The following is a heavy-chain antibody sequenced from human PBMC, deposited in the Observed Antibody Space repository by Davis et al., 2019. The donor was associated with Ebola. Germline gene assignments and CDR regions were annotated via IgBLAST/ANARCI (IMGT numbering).Heavy chain of an antibody. CDR1: GFNFSGSA. CDR2: IRSKANSYAT. V-gene: IGHV3-73*01. D-gene: IGHD5-24*01. J-gene: IGHJ4*02. CDR3: TSSRDGYNYRDY. Sequence: GESLKISCAASGFNFSGSAMHWVRQASGKGLEWVGRIRSKANSYATAYAASVKGRFTISRDDSKNTAYLQMNSLKTEDTAVYYCTSSRDGYNYRDYWGQGTLVTVSS.